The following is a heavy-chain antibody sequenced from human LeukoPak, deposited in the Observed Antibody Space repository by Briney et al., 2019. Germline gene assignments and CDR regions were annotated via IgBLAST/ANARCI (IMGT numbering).Heavy chain of an antibody. V-gene: IGHV3-30-3*01. CDR1: GFTFSSYA. CDR3: AGAGDYVWGSYDY. CDR2: ISYDGSNK. J-gene: IGHJ4*02. Sequence: GRSLRLSCAASGFTFSSYAMHWVRQAPGKGLEWVAVISYDGSNKYYADSVKGRFTISRDNSKNTLYLQMNSLRAEDTAVYYCAGAGDYVWGSYDYWGQGTLVTVSS. D-gene: IGHD3-16*01.